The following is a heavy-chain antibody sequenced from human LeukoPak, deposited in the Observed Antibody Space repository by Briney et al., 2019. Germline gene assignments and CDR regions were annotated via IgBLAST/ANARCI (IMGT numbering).Heavy chain of an antibody. V-gene: IGHV4-59*08. CDR1: GGSISSYY. D-gene: IGHD4-23*01. J-gene: IGHJ4*02. CDR2: IYYSGST. CDR3: ARRDGGNLGFFDY. Sequence: SETLSLTCTVSGGSISSYYWSWIRQPPGKGLEWIGYIYYSGSTNYNPSLKSRVTISVDTSKNQFSLKLSSVTAADTAVYYCARRDGGNLGFFDYWGQGTLVTVSS.